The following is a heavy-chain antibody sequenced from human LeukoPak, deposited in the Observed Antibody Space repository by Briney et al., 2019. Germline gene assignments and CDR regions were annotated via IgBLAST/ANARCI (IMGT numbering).Heavy chain of an antibody. V-gene: IGHV3-74*01. J-gene: IGHJ4*02. Sequence: GGSLRLSCAASGFTFSNYWMHWVRQAPGKGLVWVSLIKSDGSHTSFADSVKGRFTISRDNAKNTLYLQMNSLRAEDTAVYYCAKLCTRGYSECRPDYWGQGTLVTVSS. D-gene: IGHD5-18*01. CDR3: AKLCTRGYSECRPDY. CDR1: GFTFSNYW. CDR2: IKSDGSHT.